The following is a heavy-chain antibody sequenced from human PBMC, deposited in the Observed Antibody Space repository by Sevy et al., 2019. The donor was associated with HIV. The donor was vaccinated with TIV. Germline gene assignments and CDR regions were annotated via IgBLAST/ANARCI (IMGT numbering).Heavy chain of an antibody. CDR3: ARDRKGEYSAYDGAGYFGMDV. CDR1: GFTFSSYS. Sequence: GGSLRLSCAASGFTFSSYSMNWVRQAPGKGLEWVSSVSSLSNYIYYEDSVKGRFTISSDNAKNSLYLQMNNLRVEDTAVYYCARDRKGEYSAYDGAGYFGMDVWGQGITVTVSS. V-gene: IGHV3-21*01. J-gene: IGHJ6*02. D-gene: IGHD5-12*01. CDR2: VSSLSNYI.